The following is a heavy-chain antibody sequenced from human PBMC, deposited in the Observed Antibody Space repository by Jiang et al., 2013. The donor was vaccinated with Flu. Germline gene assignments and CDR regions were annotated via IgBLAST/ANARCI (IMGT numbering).Heavy chain of an antibody. V-gene: IGHV3-72*01. CDR1: GFTLSDHH. Sequence: VQLLESGGGLVQPGRSLRLSCAASGFTLSDHHMDWVRQAPGRGLEWVGRTTNKATSYITEYAASVKGRFTISRDDSKNSLYLQMNSLKTEDTAVYYCARTCGSSSCYNWGQGTLVTVSS. CDR2: TTNKATSYIT. CDR3: ARTCGSSSCYN. J-gene: IGHJ4*02. D-gene: IGHD2-2*02.